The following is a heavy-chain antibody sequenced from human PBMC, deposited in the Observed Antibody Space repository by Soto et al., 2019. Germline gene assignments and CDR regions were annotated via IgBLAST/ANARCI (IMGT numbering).Heavy chain of an antibody. J-gene: IGHJ6*02. D-gene: IGHD2-2*02. CDR1: GFTFISYD. CDR2: IGTAGDT. CDR3: ARGYCSSTSCYSYYYGMDV. V-gene: IGHV3-13*01. Sequence: PGGSLRLSCAASGFTFISYDMHWVRQATGKGLEWVSAIGTAGDTYYPGSVKGRFTISRENAKNSLYLQMNSLRAGDTAVYYCARGYCSSTSCYSYYYGMDVWGQGTTVTVSS.